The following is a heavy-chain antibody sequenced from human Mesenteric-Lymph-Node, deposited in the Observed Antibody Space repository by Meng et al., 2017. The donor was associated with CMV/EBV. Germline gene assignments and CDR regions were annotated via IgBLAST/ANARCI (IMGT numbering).Heavy chain of an antibody. D-gene: IGHD3-10*01. CDR2: ISWNSDII. J-gene: IGHJ6*02. CDR3: AREFTEDYYYNYGMDV. Sequence: GGSLRLSCAASGFTFSDHYMDWVRQAPGKGLEWVSGISWNSDIIGYADSVKGRFTISRDNARDSLYLQMDSLRVEDTAVYYCAREFTEDYYYNYGMDVWGQGATVTVSS. V-gene: IGHV3-69-1*01. CDR1: GFTFSDHY.